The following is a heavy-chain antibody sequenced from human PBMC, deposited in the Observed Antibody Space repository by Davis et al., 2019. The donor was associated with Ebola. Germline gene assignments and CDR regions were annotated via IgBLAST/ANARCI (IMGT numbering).Heavy chain of an antibody. Sequence: SETLSLTCAVYGGFFSGYYWSWIRQPPGKGLEWIGEINHSGSTNYNPSLKSRVTISVDTSKNQFSLKLSSVTAADTAVYYCARDVGYCTNGVCFGEYYFDYWGQGTLVTVSS. CDR3: ARDVGYCTNGVCFGEYYFDY. D-gene: IGHD2-8*01. CDR2: INHSGST. CDR1: GGFFSGYY. V-gene: IGHV4-34*01. J-gene: IGHJ4*02.